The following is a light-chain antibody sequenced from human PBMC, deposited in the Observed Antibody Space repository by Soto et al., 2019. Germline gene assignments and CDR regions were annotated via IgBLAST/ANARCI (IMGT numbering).Light chain of an antibody. CDR3: TSYTSSSTLDV. J-gene: IGLJ1*01. V-gene: IGLV2-14*01. Sequence: ALTQPASVSGSPGQSITISCTGTSSDVGGYNYVSWYQQHPGKAPKLMIYEVSNRPLGVSNRFSGSKSGNTASLTISGLQAEDEADYYCTSYTSSSTLDVFGTGTKVTVL. CDR1: SSDVGGYNY. CDR2: EVS.